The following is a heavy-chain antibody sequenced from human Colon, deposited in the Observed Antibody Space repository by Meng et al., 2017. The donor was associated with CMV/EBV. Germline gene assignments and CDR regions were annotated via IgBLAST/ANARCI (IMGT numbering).Heavy chain of an antibody. J-gene: IGHJ4*02. CDR3: ARAAVGGNEGIDY. V-gene: IGHV3-53*01. CDR1: SLNVSYSY. CDR2: LYVGHTT. Sequence: GGSLRLSCAASSLNVSYSYMSWVRQAPGKGLEWVAILYVGHTTFYADSVRGRFTISRDNAKNSLYLQMNSLRADDTAVYYCARAAVGGNEGIDYWGQGTLVTVSS. D-gene: IGHD4-23*01.